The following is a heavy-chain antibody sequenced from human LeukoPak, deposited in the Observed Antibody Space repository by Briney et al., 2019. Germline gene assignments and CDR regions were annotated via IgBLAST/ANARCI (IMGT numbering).Heavy chain of an antibody. V-gene: IGHV1-46*01. J-gene: IGHJ4*02. CDR2: IISSGDDT. CDR3: ARDWKGMATIGDLDY. CDR1: GHTFTSFY. D-gene: IGHD5-24*01. Sequence: ASVKVSFKASGHTFTSFYIHWVRQAPGQGLEWMGGIISSGDDTIYAQKFQGRVAVTRDTSTNTVYMDLSSLRSEDTAVYYCARDWKGMATIGDLDYWGQGTLVTVSS.